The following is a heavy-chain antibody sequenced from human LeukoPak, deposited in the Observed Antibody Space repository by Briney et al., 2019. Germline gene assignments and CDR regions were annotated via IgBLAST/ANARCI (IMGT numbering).Heavy chain of an antibody. Sequence: GGSLRLSCAASGFTFSSYAMSWVRQAPGKGLEWVSAISGSGGSTYYADSVKGRFTISRDNSKNTLYLQMNSLRAGDTAVYYCAKDPTAYYDESSGYPDYWGQGTLVTVSS. V-gene: IGHV3-23*01. J-gene: IGHJ4*02. CDR2: ISGSGGST. CDR1: GFTFSSYA. CDR3: AKDPTAYYDESSGYPDY. D-gene: IGHD3-22*01.